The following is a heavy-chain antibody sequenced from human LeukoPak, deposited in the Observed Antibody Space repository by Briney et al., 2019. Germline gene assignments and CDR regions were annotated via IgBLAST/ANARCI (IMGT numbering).Heavy chain of an antibody. CDR1: DGSISSYY. J-gene: IGHJ4*02. CDR3: ARVDPDSSSTLEVFDY. V-gene: IGHV4-59*01. D-gene: IGHD6-6*01. CDR2: IYYSGGT. Sequence: AETLSLTCTVCDGSISSYYWSWLREPPGKGLEGSGYIYYSGGTNYKPSFKSRVTITLDTSKNQVSLELSSVTAADTAVYYCARVDPDSSSTLEVFDYWGQGTLVTVSS.